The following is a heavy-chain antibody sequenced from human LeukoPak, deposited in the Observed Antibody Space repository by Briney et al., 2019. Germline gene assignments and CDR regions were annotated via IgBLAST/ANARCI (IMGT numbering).Heavy chain of an antibody. J-gene: IGHJ4*02. CDR1: GGSFSGYY. CDR3: ARKTNFDY. V-gene: IGHV4-34*01. CDR2: INHSGST. Sequence: SSETLSLTCAVYGGSFSGYYWSWIRQPPGKGLEWIGEINHSGSTNYNPSLKSRVTISVDTSKNLFSLKLSSVTAADTAVYYCARKTNFDYWGQGTLVTVSS.